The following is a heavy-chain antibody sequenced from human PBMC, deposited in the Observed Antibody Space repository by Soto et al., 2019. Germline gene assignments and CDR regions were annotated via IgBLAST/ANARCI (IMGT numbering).Heavy chain of an antibody. CDR1: GYTFTSYY. Sequence: ASVKVSCKASGYTFTSYYMHWVRQAPGQGLEWMGIINPSGGSTSYAQKFQGRVTMTRDTSTSTVYMELSSLRSEDTAVYYCARDSGSYYVAYAFDIWGQGTMVTVSS. J-gene: IGHJ3*02. CDR3: ARDSGSYYVAYAFDI. CDR2: INPSGGST. V-gene: IGHV1-46*01. D-gene: IGHD1-26*01.